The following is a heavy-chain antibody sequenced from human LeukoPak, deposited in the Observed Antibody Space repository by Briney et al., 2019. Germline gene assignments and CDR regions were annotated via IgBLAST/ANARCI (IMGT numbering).Heavy chain of an antibody. CDR2: INPSGGST. V-gene: IGHV1-46*01. D-gene: IGHD3-22*01. CDR1: GYTFTGYY. J-gene: IGHJ3*02. Sequence: ASVKVSCKASGYTFTGYYMHWVRQAPGQGLEWMGIINPSGGSTSYAQKFQGRVTMTRDMSTSTVYMELSNLRSEDTAVYYCARGRHYYDSSDYYYEGDGVDIWGQGTMVTVSS. CDR3: ARGRHYYDSSDYYYEGDGVDI.